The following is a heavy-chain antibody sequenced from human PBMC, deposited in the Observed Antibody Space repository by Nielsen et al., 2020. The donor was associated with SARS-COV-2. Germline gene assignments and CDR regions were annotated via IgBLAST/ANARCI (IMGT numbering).Heavy chain of an antibody. D-gene: IGHD2-2*01. J-gene: IGHJ5*02. CDR3: ARDDGDCTTTSCNNWFDP. CDR2: ISSRGTYT. V-gene: IGHV3-11*06. Sequence: GGSLRLSCAASGFTFSDYYMSWVRQAPGKGLEWISYISSRGTYTGYADSVKGRFIISRDNAKSSLYLQMNNLGAEDTAIYYCARDDGDCTTTSCNNWFDPWGQGTLVTVSS. CDR1: GFTFSDYY.